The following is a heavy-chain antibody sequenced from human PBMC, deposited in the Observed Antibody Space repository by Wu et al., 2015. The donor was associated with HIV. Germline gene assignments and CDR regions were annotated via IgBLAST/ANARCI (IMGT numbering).Heavy chain of an antibody. CDR3: ARLTGYCSSPSCYGPFDY. D-gene: IGHD2-2*01. Sequence: QVQLVQSGAEVKKPGSSVKVSCKASGGTFNSFVISWVRQAPGQGLEWMGGIIPIFDTPNYAQKFQGRVTITTDKSTSTSYMELSSLKSEDTAMYYCARLTGYCSSPSCYGPFDYVGPGNAWSPSPQ. CDR1: GGTFNSFV. J-gene: IGHJ4*02. V-gene: IGHV1-69*05. CDR2: IIPIFDTP.